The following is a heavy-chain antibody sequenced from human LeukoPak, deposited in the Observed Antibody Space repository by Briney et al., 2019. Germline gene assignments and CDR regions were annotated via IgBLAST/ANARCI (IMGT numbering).Heavy chain of an antibody. CDR1: GGSFSGYY. CDR3: AKDFDY. CDR2: INHSGST. V-gene: IGHV4-34*01. J-gene: IGHJ4*02. Sequence: SETLSLTCAVYGGSFSGYYWSWIRQPPGKGLEWIGEINHSGSTNYNPSLKSRVTISVDTSKNQFSLKLSSVTAADTAVYYCAKDFDYWGQGTLVTVSS.